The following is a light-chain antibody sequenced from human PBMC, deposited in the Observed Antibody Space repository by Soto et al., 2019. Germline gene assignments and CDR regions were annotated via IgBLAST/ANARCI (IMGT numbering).Light chain of an antibody. V-gene: IGKV3-20*01. J-gene: IGKJ4*01. CDR1: QSVRSNY. CDR2: GAS. Sequence: EIVLTQSPGTLSLSSGERATLSCRASQSVRSNYLAWYQHKPGQAPRLLIYGASSRATGIPDRFSGSGFGTDFTLPISRLEPEDFAVYYCQQYASSPLTFGGGTKVEIK. CDR3: QQYASSPLT.